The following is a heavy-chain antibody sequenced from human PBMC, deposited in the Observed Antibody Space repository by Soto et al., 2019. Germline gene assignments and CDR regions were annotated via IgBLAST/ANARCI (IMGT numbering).Heavy chain of an antibody. J-gene: IGHJ5*02. CDR1: GASLSDYS. CDR3: ARGRVVVPAAVMFNCLDP. D-gene: IGHD2-2*01. Sequence: PSETLSLTCAVYGASLSDYSWNWIRQPPGKGLEWIGYIFHGGSTYYNPSLRSRVTISVDRSRTQFSLKMSSVTAADTAVYYCARGRVVVPAAVMFNCLDPWGQGALVTVSS. CDR2: IFHGGST. V-gene: IGHV4-30-2*01.